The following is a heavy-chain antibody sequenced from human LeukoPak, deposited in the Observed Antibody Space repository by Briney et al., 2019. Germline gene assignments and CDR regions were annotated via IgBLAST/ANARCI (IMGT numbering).Heavy chain of an antibody. V-gene: IGHV4-61*02. CDR1: GGSISSGSYY. Sequence: SQTLSLTCTVSGGSISSGSYYWSWIRQPAGKGLEWIGRIYTSGSTNYNPSLKSRVTILVDTSKNQFSLKLSSVTAADTAVYYCARDGSSGWYYFDYWGQGTLVTVSS. CDR2: IYTSGST. D-gene: IGHD6-19*01. J-gene: IGHJ4*02. CDR3: ARDGSSGWYYFDY.